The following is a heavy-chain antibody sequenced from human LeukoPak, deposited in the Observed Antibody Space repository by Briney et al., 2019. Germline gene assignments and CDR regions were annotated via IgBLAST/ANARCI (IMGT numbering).Heavy chain of an antibody. Sequence: ASVKVSCKASGYTFTGYYMHWVRQAPGQGLEWMGWSNPNSGGTNYAQKLQGRVTMTTDTSTSTAYMELRSLRSDDTAVYYCARTPHYYDSSGYYYIHAGDYWGQGTLVTVSS. CDR2: SNPNSGGT. V-gene: IGHV1-2*02. J-gene: IGHJ4*02. CDR1: GYTFTGYY. D-gene: IGHD3-22*01. CDR3: ARTPHYYDSSGYYYIHAGDY.